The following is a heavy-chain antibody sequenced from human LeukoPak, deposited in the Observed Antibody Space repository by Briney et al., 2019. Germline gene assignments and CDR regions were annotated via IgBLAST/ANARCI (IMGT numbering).Heavy chain of an antibody. Sequence: GGSLRLSCAASGFTFSSYSMNSVRQAPGKGLEWVSSISSSSSYIYYADSVKGRFTISRDKAKHSLYPQMNSLRAEDTAVYYCARDFGFSAIWFGELDDYWGQGTLVTVSS. V-gene: IGHV3-21*01. D-gene: IGHD3-10*01. CDR2: ISSSSSYI. CDR3: ARDFGFSAIWFGELDDY. J-gene: IGHJ4*02. CDR1: GFTFSSYS.